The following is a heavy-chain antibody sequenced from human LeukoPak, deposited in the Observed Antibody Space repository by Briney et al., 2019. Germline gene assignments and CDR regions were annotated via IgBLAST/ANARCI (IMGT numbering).Heavy chain of an antibody. D-gene: IGHD3-3*01. CDR2: IYYSGST. V-gene: IGHV4-30-4*08. CDR1: GGSISSGDYY. J-gene: IGHJ3*02. CDR3: AGPHYDFWSGYYDAFDI. Sequence: SETLSLTCTVSGGSISSGDYYWSWIRQPPGKGLEWIGYIYYSGSTYYNPSLKSRVTISVDTSKNQFSLKLSSVTAADTAVYYCAGPHYDFWSGYYDAFDIWGQGTMVTVSS.